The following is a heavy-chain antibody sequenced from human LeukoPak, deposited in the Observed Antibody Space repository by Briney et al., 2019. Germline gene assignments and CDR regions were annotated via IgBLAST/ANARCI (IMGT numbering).Heavy chain of an antibody. CDR1: GGSFSGYY. CDR3: ARAGGYSSPFDP. CDR2: INHSGST. V-gene: IGHV4-34*01. Sequence: SETLSLTCAVYGGSFSGYYWSWIRQPPGKGLEWIGEINHSGSTNYNPSLKSRVTISVDTSKNQFSLKLSSVTAADTAVYYCARAGGYSSPFDPWGQGTLVTVSS. J-gene: IGHJ5*02. D-gene: IGHD5-18*01.